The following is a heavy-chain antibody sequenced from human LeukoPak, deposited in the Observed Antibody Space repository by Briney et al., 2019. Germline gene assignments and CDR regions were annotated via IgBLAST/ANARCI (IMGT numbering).Heavy chain of an antibody. J-gene: IGHJ4*02. Sequence: GGSLRLSCAAYGFTFSSYEMNWVRQAPGKGLEWVSYINDIGTTIYYADSVEGRFTISRDNAKNSLYLQMNSLRAEDTAVYYCAGELGYCRGGDYGGQGTLVTVSS. CDR1: GFTFSSYE. D-gene: IGHD2-15*01. V-gene: IGHV3-48*03. CDR3: AGELGYCRGGDY. CDR2: INDIGTTI.